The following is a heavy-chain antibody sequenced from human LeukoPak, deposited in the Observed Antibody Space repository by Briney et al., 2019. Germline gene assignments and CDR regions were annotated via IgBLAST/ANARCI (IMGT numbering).Heavy chain of an antibody. CDR2: IIPILGVA. Sequence: ASVKVSCKATGGTFSSYAISWVRQAPGQGLEWMGRIIPILGVANYAQKFQGRVTITADKSTSTAYMELSSLRSEDTAVYYCARASSGSTPGGDAFDIWGQGTMVTVSS. CDR3: ARASSGSTPGGDAFDI. V-gene: IGHV1-69*04. J-gene: IGHJ3*02. D-gene: IGHD3-22*01. CDR1: GGTFSSYA.